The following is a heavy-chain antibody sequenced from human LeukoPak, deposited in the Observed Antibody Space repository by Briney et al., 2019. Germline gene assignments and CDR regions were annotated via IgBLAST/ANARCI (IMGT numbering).Heavy chain of an antibody. V-gene: IGHV3-23*01. Sequence: GGSLRLSCAASGFTLSDYPMTWVRQAPGKGLQWVSLFDRGSLDTYYADSVRGRFTVSRDNDKNTLYLQMNSLRAEDTAVYYCARRGYESSGPKYYFDHWGQGVLVTVSS. CDR1: GFTLSDYP. CDR3: ARRGYESSGPKYYFDH. J-gene: IGHJ4*02. D-gene: IGHD3-22*01. CDR2: FDRGSLDT.